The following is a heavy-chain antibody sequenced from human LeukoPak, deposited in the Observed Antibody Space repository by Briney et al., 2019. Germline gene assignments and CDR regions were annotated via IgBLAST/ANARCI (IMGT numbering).Heavy chain of an antibody. CDR2: ISAYNGNT. CDR3: ASFSYYDFWSGYSWIDP. V-gene: IGHV1-18*01. D-gene: IGHD3-3*01. CDR1: GYTFTSYG. J-gene: IGHJ5*02. Sequence: GASVKVSCKASGYTFTSYGISWVRQAPGQGLEWMGWISAYNGNTNYAQKLQGRVTMTTDTSTSTAYMELRSLRSDDTAVYYCASFSYYDFWSGYSWIDPWGQGTLVTVSS.